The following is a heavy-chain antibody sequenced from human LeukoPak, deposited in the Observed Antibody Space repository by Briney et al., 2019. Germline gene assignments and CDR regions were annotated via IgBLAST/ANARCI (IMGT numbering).Heavy chain of an antibody. CDR1: GFTFSSYA. D-gene: IGHD3-10*01. Sequence: HPGGSLRLSCAASGFTFSSYAMSWVRQAPGKGLEWVSAISGSGGSTYYADSVKGRFTISRDSSKNTLYLQMNSLRAEDTAVYYCARDGVTMVRGATGYWGQGTLVTVSS. V-gene: IGHV3-23*01. J-gene: IGHJ4*02. CDR2: ISGSGGST. CDR3: ARDGVTMVRGATGY.